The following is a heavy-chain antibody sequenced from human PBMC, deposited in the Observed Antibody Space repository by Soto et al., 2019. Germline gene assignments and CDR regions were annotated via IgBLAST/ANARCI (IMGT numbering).Heavy chain of an antibody. Sequence: GGSLRLSCEATGFTFSSHEINWIRQTPWKRLEWIAKISGSGITINYADSVKGLFTISRDNVQRTLHLQMDSLRVEDTGVYYCERGGVYWGRGTLVTFSS. CDR1: GFTFSSHE. J-gene: IGHJ1*01. CDR3: ERGGVY. D-gene: IGHD2-8*01. CDR2: ISGSGITI. V-gene: IGHV3-48*03.